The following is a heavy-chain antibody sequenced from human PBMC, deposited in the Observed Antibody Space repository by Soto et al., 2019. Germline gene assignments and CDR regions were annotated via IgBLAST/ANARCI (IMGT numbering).Heavy chain of an antibody. CDR2: ITHSGST. CDR3: ARSSVRGWSY. CDR1: GGSFSCYY. Sequence: SETLSLTCAVYGGSFSCYYWTWIRQPPGKGLEWIGEITHSGSTNYNPSLKGRVTISVDTSKNQLSLNLNSVTAADTAVYYCARSSVRGWSYWGQGTLVTVSS. D-gene: IGHD3-10*02. V-gene: IGHV4-34*01. J-gene: IGHJ4*02.